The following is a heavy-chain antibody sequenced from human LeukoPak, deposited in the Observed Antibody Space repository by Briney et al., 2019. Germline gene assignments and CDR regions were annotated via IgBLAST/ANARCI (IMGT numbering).Heavy chain of an antibody. CDR2: IYHSGST. CDR1: GGSISSSNW. Sequence: SETLSLTCAVSGGSISSSNWWSWVRQPPGKGLEWIGEIYHSGSTNYNPSLKSRVTISVDKSKNQFSLKLSSVTAADTAVYYCARGRSSSWYGEVWDYWGQGTLVTVSS. J-gene: IGHJ4*02. CDR3: ARGRSSSWYGEVWDY. V-gene: IGHV4-4*02. D-gene: IGHD6-13*01.